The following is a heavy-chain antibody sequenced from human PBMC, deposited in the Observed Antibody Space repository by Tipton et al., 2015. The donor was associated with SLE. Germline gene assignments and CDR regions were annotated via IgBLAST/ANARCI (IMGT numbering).Heavy chain of an antibody. CDR2: IIPIFGTA. CDR3: ARSIAAADYDAFDI. V-gene: IGHV1-69*01. J-gene: IGHJ3*02. D-gene: IGHD6-13*01. CDR1: GGTFSSYA. Sequence: QLVQSGPEVKKPGSSVKVSCKASGGTFSSYATSWVRQAPGQGLEWMGGIIPIFGTANYAQKFQGRVTITADESTSTAYMELSSLRSEDTAVYYCARSIAAADYDAFDIWGQGTMVTVSS.